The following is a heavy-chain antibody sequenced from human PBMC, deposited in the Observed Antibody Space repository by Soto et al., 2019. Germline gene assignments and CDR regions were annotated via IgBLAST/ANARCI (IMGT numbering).Heavy chain of an antibody. Sequence: SEALSLTCTVSGGSISSSSYYWGWIRQPPGKGLEWIGSIYYSVSTYYNPSLKSRVTISVDTSKNQFSLKLSSVTAADTAVYYCAMCSGGSCYSGTFDYWGQGTLVTVSS. D-gene: IGHD2-15*01. J-gene: IGHJ4*02. CDR3: AMCSGGSCYSGTFDY. CDR2: IYYSVST. V-gene: IGHV4-39*01. CDR1: GGSISSSSYY.